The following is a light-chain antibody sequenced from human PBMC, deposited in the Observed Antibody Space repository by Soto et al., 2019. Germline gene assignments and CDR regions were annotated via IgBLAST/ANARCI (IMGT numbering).Light chain of an antibody. CDR3: GTWDSSLTAVV. V-gene: IGLV1-51*01. CDR2: DNT. CDR1: TSNVGANL. Sequence: QSVLTQPPSASAAPGQKVIISCSGTTSNVGANLVSWYQHFPGTAPKLLIFDNTERPSGISDRFSGSKSGTSATLDITGLQTGDEADYYCGTWDSSLTAVVFGGGTKLTV. J-gene: IGLJ2*01.